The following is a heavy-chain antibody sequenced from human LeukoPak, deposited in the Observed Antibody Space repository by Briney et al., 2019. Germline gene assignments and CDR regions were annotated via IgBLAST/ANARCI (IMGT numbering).Heavy chain of an antibody. Sequence: SETLSLTCAVYGGSFSGYYWSWIRQPPGKGLEWIGEINHSGSTNYNPSLKSRVTISVDTSKNQFSLKLSSVTAADTAVYYCARVSQWLVFDYWGQGTLVTVSS. D-gene: IGHD6-19*01. V-gene: IGHV4-34*01. CDR1: GGSFSGYY. CDR3: ARVSQWLVFDY. J-gene: IGHJ4*02. CDR2: INHSGST.